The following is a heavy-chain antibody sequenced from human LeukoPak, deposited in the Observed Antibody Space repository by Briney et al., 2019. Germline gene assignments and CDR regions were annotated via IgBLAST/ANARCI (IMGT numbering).Heavy chain of an antibody. D-gene: IGHD3-16*01. J-gene: IGHJ4*02. CDR2: IRSKAYGGTT. CDR3: TREGRGSDAFDY. CDR1: GFTFGDYA. V-gene: IGHV3-49*04. Sequence: GRSLRLSCTTSGFTFGDYAMSWVRQAPGKGLEWVGFIRSKAYGGTTEYAASVKGRFTISRDDSRRIVYLQMNSLKTEDTAVYYCTREGRGSDAFDYWGLGTLVTVSS.